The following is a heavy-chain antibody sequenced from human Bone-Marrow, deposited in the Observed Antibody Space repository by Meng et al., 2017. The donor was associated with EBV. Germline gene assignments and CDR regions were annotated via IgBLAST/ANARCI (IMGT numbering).Heavy chain of an antibody. CDR3: AKVIVVVVAASYYFDY. D-gene: IGHD2-15*01. CDR1: GFTFSSYA. V-gene: IGHV3-23*01. CDR2: ISGSGGST. Sequence: EVQLLESGGGLVQPGGSLILSCAASGFTFSSYAMSWVRQAPGKGLEWVSAISGSGGSTYYADSVKGRFTISRDNSKNTLYLQMNSLRAEDTAVYYCAKVIVVVVAASYYFDYWGQGTLVTVSS. J-gene: IGHJ4*02.